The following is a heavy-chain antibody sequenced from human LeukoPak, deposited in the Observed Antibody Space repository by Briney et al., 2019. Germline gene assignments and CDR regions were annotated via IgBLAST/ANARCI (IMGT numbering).Heavy chain of an antibody. CDR3: ARGFSGNGYDAHFDY. CDR1: GGSISSYY. D-gene: IGHD5-12*01. V-gene: IGHV4-59*01. CDR2: IYYSGST. J-gene: IGHJ4*02. Sequence: SETLSLTCTVSGGSISSYYWSWIRQPPGKGLEWIGYIYYSGSTNYNPSLKSRVTMSVDTSKNQFSLKLSSVTAADTAVYYCARGFSGNGYDAHFDYWGQGTLVTVSS.